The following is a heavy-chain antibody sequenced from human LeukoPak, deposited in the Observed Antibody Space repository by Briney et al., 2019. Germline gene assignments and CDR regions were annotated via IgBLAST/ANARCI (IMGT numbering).Heavy chain of an antibody. Sequence: PGGSLRLSCAASGFTVSSNYMSWVRQAPGKGLEWVSVIYIGGNTYYADAVKGRFTISRDNFKNTLDLQMNSLRVEDTAVYYCARTTTFAPHFDYWGQGTLVTVSS. V-gene: IGHV3-66*01. J-gene: IGHJ4*02. CDR1: GFTVSSNY. D-gene: IGHD1-1*01. CDR2: IYIGGNT. CDR3: ARTTTFAPHFDY.